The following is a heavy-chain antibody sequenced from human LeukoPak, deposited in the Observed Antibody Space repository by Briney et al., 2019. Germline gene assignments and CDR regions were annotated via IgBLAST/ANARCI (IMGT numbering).Heavy chain of an antibody. Sequence: GGSLRLSCAASGFTFGTSAMSWVRQAPGKGPEWASTFGRSGSDTYYSDSVKGRFTIFRDNSKNTLYLQMNSLRDEDTAVYYCAKGSLGSWYYFDYWGQGTLVTVSS. D-gene: IGHD6-13*01. J-gene: IGHJ4*02. CDR2: FGRSGSDT. V-gene: IGHV3-23*01. CDR1: GFTFGTSA. CDR3: AKGSLGSWYYFDY.